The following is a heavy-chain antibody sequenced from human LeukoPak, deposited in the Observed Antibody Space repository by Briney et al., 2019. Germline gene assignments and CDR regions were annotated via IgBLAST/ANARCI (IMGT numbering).Heavy chain of an antibody. Sequence: GGSLRLSCAASGFSFSTYYVNWVRQAPGKGLEWVSYISSSSSTIYYADSVKGRFTISRDNAKNSLYLQMNSLRDEDTAVYYCARDPRDKVVFDYWGQGTLVTVSS. CDR3: ARDPRDKVVFDY. V-gene: IGHV3-48*02. CDR1: GFSFSTYY. CDR2: ISSSSSTI. J-gene: IGHJ4*02. D-gene: IGHD3-22*01.